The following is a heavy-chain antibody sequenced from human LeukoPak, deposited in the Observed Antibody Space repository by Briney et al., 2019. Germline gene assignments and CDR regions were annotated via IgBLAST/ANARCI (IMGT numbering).Heavy chain of an antibody. D-gene: IGHD1-1*01. J-gene: IGHJ3*02. Sequence: PSETLSLTCAAYGGSFSGYYWSWIRQPPGKGLEWIGEINHSGSTNYNPSLKSRVTISVDTSKNQFSLKLSSVTAADTAVYYCARGRNWHDAFDIWGQGTMVTVSS. CDR2: INHSGST. CDR3: ARGRNWHDAFDI. CDR1: GGSFSGYY. V-gene: IGHV4-34*01.